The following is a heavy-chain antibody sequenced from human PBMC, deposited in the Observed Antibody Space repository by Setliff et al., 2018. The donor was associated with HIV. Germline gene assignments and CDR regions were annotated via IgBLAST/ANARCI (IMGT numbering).Heavy chain of an antibody. V-gene: IGHV3-64D*09. D-gene: IGHD6-25*01. J-gene: IGHJ6*03. CDR2: ISSNGGST. Sequence: GGSLRLSCSASGFTFSSYAMHWVRQAPGKGLEYVSAISSNGGSTYYADSVKGRFTISRDNSKNTLYHQMSSLRAEDTAVYYCVKRDRGYNYYYYYYMDVWGKGTTVTVSS. CDR3: VKRDRGYNYYYYYYMDV. CDR1: GFTFSSYA.